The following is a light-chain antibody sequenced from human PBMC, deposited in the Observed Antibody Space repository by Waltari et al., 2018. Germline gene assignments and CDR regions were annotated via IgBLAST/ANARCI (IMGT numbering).Light chain of an antibody. J-gene: IGKJ4*01. V-gene: IGKV3-20*01. CDR2: GAS. CDR3: QQYDISPRT. CDR1: QTVRTNY. Sequence: EIVLTQSQGTLSLSPGERATLSCRASQTVRTNYLAWYQQKPGQAPTLLIYGASSRAPGIPDRFRGSGSGTDFSLTISSLEPEDFAVYYCQQYDISPRTFGGGTKVEIK.